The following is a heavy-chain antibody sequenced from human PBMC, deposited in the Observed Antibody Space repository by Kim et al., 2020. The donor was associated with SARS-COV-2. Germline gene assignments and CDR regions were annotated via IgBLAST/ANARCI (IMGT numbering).Heavy chain of an antibody. D-gene: IGHD3-3*01. CDR1: GGTFSSYG. CDR3: ARGGWRFLEWANYCYNGMDV. V-gene: IGHV1-69*13. CDR2: IIPIFGTA. Sequence: SVKVSCKASGGTFSSYGISWVRQAPGQGLEWMGGIIPIFGTANYAQKFQGRVTITADESTSTAYMELSSLRSEDTAVYYCARGGWRFLEWANYCYNGMDVWGQGTTVTVSS. J-gene: IGHJ6*02.